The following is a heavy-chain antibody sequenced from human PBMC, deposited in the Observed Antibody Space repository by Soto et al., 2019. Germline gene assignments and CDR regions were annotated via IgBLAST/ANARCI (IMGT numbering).Heavy chain of an antibody. CDR2: ISAYNGNT. V-gene: IGHV1-18*04. J-gene: IGHJ5*02. CDR3: ARVGYDFWSGYHKINWFDP. CDR1: GYTFTSYG. D-gene: IGHD3-3*01. Sequence: GASVKVSCKASGYTFTSYGISWVRQAPGQGLEWMGWISAYNGNTNYAQKLQGRATMTTDTSTSTAYMELRSLRSDDTAVYYCARVGYDFWSGYHKINWFDPWGQGTLVTVSS.